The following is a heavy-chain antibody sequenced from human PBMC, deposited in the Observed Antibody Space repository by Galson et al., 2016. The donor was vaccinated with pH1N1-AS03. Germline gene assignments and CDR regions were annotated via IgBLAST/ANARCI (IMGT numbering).Heavy chain of an antibody. V-gene: IGHV7-4-1*02. J-gene: IGHJ3*02. Sequence: SVKVSCKASGYTFTTYAMNWVRQAPGQGLEWVGWINTNTGDPAYAQGFTGRFVFSLDTSVSTTYLQISSLKPEDTAVYFCARDRRHSGRMFDIWGQGTMVTVSS. CDR2: INTNTGDP. CDR3: ARDRRHSGRMFDI. D-gene: IGHD5-12*01. CDR1: GYTFTTYA.